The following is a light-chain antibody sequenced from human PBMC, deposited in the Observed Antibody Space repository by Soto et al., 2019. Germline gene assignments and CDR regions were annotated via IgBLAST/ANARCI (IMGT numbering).Light chain of an antibody. V-gene: IGLV1-44*01. CDR2: SNN. J-gene: IGLJ2*01. CDR3: ATWDDSLNAGV. CDR1: ASNIGTHA. Sequence: QPVLTQPPSVSGTPGQGVTLSCSGSASNIGTHAVSWYQHLPGTTPKVLMSSNNERPSGVSDRFSGSKSGTSASLAISGLQSGDEADYYCATWDDSLNAGVFGGGTKLTVL.